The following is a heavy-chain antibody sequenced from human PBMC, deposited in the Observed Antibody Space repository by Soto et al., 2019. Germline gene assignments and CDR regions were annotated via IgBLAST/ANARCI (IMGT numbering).Heavy chain of an antibody. CDR1: GGSLSSYY. J-gene: IGHJ5*02. D-gene: IGHD6-25*01. CDR2: DYFSGNT. CDR3: GSVRPSGYVLS. Sequence: QVQLQESGPGLVKPSETLSLTCTVSGGSLSSYYWTWIRQSPGKGLEWIGYDYFSGNTNYNPSRRGRVTISIDTSNIQFSLRLASVTAADTAFYYCGSVRPSGYVLSWGQGTLVTISS. V-gene: IGHV4-59*01.